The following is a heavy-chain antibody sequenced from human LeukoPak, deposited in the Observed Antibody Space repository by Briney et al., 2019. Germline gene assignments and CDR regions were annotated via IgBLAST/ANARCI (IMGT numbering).Heavy chain of an antibody. Sequence: PGGPLRLSCAASGFTFSSYSMNWVRQAPGKGLEWVSSISSSSSYIYYADSVKGRFTISRDNAKNSLYLQMNSLRAEDTAVYYCARTMVRGVTHPYWFDPWGQGTLVTVSS. CDR2: ISSSSSYI. CDR1: GFTFSSYS. D-gene: IGHD3-10*01. J-gene: IGHJ5*02. V-gene: IGHV3-21*01. CDR3: ARTMVRGVTHPYWFDP.